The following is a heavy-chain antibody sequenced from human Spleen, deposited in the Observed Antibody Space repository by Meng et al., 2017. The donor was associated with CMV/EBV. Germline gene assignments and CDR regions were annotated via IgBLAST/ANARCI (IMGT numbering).Heavy chain of an antibody. CDR3: AKDSSSGHPNY. J-gene: IGHJ4*02. D-gene: IGHD6-19*01. Sequence: GESLKISCAASGFTFTNYAMTWVRQGPGKGLEWVSGISAGGGTTHYADSVKGRFTISRDNSKNTLYLQMNSLRAEDTAVYYCAKDSSSGHPNYWGQGTLVTVSS. CDR2: ISAGGGTT. CDR1: GFTFTNYA. V-gene: IGHV3-23*01.